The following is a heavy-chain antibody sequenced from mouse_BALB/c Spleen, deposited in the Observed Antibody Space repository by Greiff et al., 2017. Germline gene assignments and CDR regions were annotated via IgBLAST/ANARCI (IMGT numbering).Heavy chain of an antibody. CDR3: ARQGGNWGYFDY. J-gene: IGHJ2*01. Sequence: DVHLVESGGGLVKLGGSLKLSCAASGFTFSSYYMSWVRQTPEKRLELVAAINSNGGSTYYPDTVKGRFTISRDNAKNTLYLQMSSLKSEDTALYYCARQGGNWGYFDYWGQGTTLTVSS. CDR1: GFTFSSYY. V-gene: IGHV5-6-2*01. D-gene: IGHD2-1*01. CDR2: INSNGGST.